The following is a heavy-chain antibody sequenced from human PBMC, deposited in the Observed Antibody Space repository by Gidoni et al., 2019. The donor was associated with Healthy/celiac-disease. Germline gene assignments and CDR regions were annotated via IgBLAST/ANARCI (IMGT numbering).Heavy chain of an antibody. CDR1: GGSFSGYY. CDR2: INHSGST. V-gene: IGHV4-34*01. D-gene: IGHD5-12*01. Sequence: QVQLQQWGAGLLKPSETLSLTCAVYGGSFSGYYWSWIRQPPGKGLEWIGEINHSGSTNYNPSLKSRVTISVDTSKNQFSLKLSSVTAADTAVYYCYVGYRVPIGFDPWGQGTLVTVSS. J-gene: IGHJ5*02. CDR3: YVGYRVPIGFDP.